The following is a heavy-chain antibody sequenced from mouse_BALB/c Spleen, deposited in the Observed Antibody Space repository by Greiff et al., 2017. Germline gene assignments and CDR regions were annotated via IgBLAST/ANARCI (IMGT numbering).Heavy chain of an antibody. Sequence: EVQLVESGGGLVQPGGSLKLSCAASGFTFSSYTMSWVRQTPEKRLEWVAYISNGGGSTYYPDTVKGRFTISRDNAKNTLYLQMSSLKSEDTAMYYCARHHYEAWFAYWGQGTLVTVSA. V-gene: IGHV5-12-2*01. J-gene: IGHJ3*01. CDR2: ISNGGGST. CDR1: GFTFSSYT. CDR3: ARHHYEAWFAY. D-gene: IGHD2-4*01.